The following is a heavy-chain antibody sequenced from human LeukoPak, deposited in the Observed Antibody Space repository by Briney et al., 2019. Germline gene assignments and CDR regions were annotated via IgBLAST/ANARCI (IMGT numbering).Heavy chain of an antibody. CDR1: GYSFTSYW. CDR2: IYPGDSDT. CDR3: ARGMLNSVAAAGNYFDY. V-gene: IGHV5-51*01. J-gene: IGHJ4*02. Sequence: GESLKISCKGSGYSFTSYWIGWVRQMPGKGLEWMGIIYPGDSDTRYSPSFQGQVTISADKSISTAYLQWSSLKASDTAMYYCARGMLNSVAAAGNYFDYWGQGTLVTVSS. D-gene: IGHD6-13*01.